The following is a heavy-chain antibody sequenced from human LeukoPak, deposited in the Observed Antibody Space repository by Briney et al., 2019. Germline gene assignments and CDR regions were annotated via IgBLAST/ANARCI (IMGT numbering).Heavy chain of an antibody. V-gene: IGHV3-30*04. CDR2: ISHDGSNK. D-gene: IGHD5-24*01. J-gene: IGHJ4*02. CDR3: ARVMATISQDYFDF. Sequence: GGSLRLSCAASGFTFSSYAMHWDRQAPGKGLEWVAVISHDGSNKYYVDSVKGRFTISRDNSKNTLFLQMNSLRAEDTAVYYCARVMATISQDYFDFWGQGTLVTVSP. CDR1: GFTFSSYA.